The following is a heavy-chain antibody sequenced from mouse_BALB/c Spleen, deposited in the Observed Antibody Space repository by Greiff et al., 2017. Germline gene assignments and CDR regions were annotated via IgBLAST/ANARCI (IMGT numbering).Heavy chain of an antibody. J-gene: IGHJ3*01. CDR1: GFSLTSYG. V-gene: IGHV2-9*02. CDR2: IWAGGST. D-gene: IGHD4-1*01. Sequence: VQVVESGPGLVAPSQSLSITCTVSGFSLTSYGVHWVRQPPGKGLEWLGVIWAGGSTNYNSALMSRLSISKDNSKSQVFLKMNSLQTDDTAMYYCARAEGGLGGFAYWGQGTLVTVSA. CDR3: ARAEGGLGGFAY.